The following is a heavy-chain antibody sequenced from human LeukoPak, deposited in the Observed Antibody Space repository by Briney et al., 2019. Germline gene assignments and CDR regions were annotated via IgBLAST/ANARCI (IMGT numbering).Heavy chain of an antibody. V-gene: IGHV4-38-2*02. Sequence: SETLSLTCTVSGYSISSGYYWGWIRQPPGKGLEWIGTIYHSGSTYYNPSLKSRVTKSVDTSKNQFSLKLTSVTAADTAVYYCARVRGYCSSTICYRYYFDYWGQGTLVTVSS. CDR1: GYSISSGYY. CDR3: ARVRGYCSSTICYRYYFDY. J-gene: IGHJ4*02. CDR2: IYHSGST. D-gene: IGHD2-2*01.